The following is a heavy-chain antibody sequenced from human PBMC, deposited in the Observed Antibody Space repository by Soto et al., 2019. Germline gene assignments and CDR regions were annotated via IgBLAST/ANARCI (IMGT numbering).Heavy chain of an antibody. Sequence: EVQLLESGGGLVQPGGSLRLSCAASGFTFSSYAMRWVRQAPGKGLEWVSAISGSGGSTYYADSVKGRFTISRDNSKNTLFLRMSSLRAEDTAVYYCARRGSSSYFDYWGQGTLVTFSS. CDR1: GFTFSSYA. CDR3: ARRGSSSYFDY. V-gene: IGHV3-23*01. J-gene: IGHJ4*02. D-gene: IGHD6-13*01. CDR2: ISGSGGST.